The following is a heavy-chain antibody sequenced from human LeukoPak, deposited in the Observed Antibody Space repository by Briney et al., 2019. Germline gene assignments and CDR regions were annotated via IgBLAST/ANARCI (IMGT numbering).Heavy chain of an antibody. CDR2: IFYSGST. Sequence: PSETLSLTCTVSGGSISTSNYYWGWIRQPPGKGLEWIGNIFYSGSTYYGPSLKSRLTISLDTSRNQFSLNLNSVTAADTAVYYCARLQVADFDYWGQGTLVTVSS. CDR1: GGSISTSNYY. D-gene: IGHD1-1*01. J-gene: IGHJ4*02. V-gene: IGHV4-39*01. CDR3: ARLQVADFDY.